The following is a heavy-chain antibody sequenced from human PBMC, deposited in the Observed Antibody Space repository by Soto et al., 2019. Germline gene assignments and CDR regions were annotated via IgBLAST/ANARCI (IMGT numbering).Heavy chain of an antibody. J-gene: IGHJ3*02. CDR2: ISGSGGST. V-gene: IGHV3-23*01. Sequence: GGSLRLSCGVSGGIFSDYAMSWVRQAPGKGLEWVSGISGSGGSTYYAASVKGRFTISRDNSNNTLFLQMSGLRADDAAVYYCAKRKWDYTGCAFDIWGQGTMVTVSS. CDR3: AKRKWDYTGCAFDI. CDR1: GGIFSDYA. D-gene: IGHD1-26*01.